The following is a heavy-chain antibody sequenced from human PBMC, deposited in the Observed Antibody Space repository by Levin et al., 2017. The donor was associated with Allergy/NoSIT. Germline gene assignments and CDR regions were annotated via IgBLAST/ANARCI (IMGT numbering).Heavy chain of an antibody. V-gene: IGHV3-33*01. CDR2: IWYDGSNK. D-gene: IGHD2-2*01. Sequence: PGGSLRLSCAASGFTFSSYGMHWVRQAPGKGLEWVAVIWYDGSNKYYADSVKGRFTISRDNSKNTLYLQMNSLRAEDTAVYYCAREGLEDIVVVPAAKVFDYWGQGTLVTVSS. CDR1: GFTFSSYG. J-gene: IGHJ4*02. CDR3: AREGLEDIVVVPAAKVFDY.